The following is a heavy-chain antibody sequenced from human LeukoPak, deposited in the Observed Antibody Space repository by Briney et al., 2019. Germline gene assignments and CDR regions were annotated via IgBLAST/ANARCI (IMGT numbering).Heavy chain of an antibody. CDR3: ARGYYAGRGHHFEY. J-gene: IGHJ4*02. CDR2: ISWNSGSI. CDR1: GFTFDDYA. V-gene: IGHV3-9*01. Sequence: PGRSLRLSCAASGFTFDDYAMHWVRQAPGKGLEWVSGISWNSGSIGYADSVKGRFTISRDDAKNSLYLQMNSLRAEDTAVYYCARGYYAGRGHHFEYWGQGTLVTVSS. D-gene: IGHD3-22*01.